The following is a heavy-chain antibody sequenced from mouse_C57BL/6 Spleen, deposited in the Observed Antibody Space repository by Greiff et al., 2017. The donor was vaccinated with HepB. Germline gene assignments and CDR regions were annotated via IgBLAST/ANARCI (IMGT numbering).Heavy chain of an antibody. J-gene: IGHJ3*01. V-gene: IGHV1-64*01. Sequence: VQLQQPGAELVKPGASVKLSCKASGYTFTSYWMHWVKQRPGQGLEWIGMIHPNSGSTNYNEKFKSKATLTVDKSSSTAYMQLSSLTSEDSAVYYCAREGIYYDLFAYWGQGTLVTVSA. CDR2: IHPNSGST. CDR3: AREGIYYDLFAY. D-gene: IGHD2-4*01. CDR1: GYTFTSYW.